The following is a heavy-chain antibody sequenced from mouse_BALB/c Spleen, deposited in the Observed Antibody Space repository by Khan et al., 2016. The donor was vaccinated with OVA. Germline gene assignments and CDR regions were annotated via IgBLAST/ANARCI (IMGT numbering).Heavy chain of an antibody. CDR1: GYSITSGYY. D-gene: IGHD3-1*01. Sequence: EVKLEESGPGLVKPSQSLSLTCSVTGYSITSGYYWNWIRQFPGNKLEWMGYIRYDGSNNYNPSLKNRISITRDTSKNQFFLKLNSVTTEDTATYYCARGGSSGPAWFAYWGQGTLVTVSA. V-gene: IGHV3-6*02. CDR2: IRYDGSN. CDR3: ARGGSSGPAWFAY. J-gene: IGHJ3*01.